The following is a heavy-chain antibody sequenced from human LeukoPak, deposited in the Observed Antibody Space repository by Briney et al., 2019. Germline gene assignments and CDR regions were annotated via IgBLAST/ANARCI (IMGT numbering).Heavy chain of an antibody. CDR1: GFTFSSYA. Sequence: GGSLRLSCAASGFTFSSYAMSWVRQAPGKGLEWVSSISSSSSYIYYADSVKGRFTISRDNAKNSLYLQMNSLRAEDTAVYYCAREAWLGWLQFRLSDYWGQGTLVTVSS. V-gene: IGHV3-21*01. CDR2: ISSSSSYI. CDR3: AREAWLGWLQFRLSDY. D-gene: IGHD5-24*01. J-gene: IGHJ4*02.